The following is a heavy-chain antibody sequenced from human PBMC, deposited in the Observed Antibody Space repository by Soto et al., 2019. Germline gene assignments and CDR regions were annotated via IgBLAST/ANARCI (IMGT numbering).Heavy chain of an antibody. V-gene: IGHV3-9*01. J-gene: IGHJ4*02. CDR2: LSWNSGSI. Sequence: SCAASGFTFDDYAMHWVRQAPGKGLEWVSGLSWNSGSIGYADSVKGRFTMSRDNSKNTVYLQMNSLRAEDTAVYYCARLSDSSGYYALYWGQGTLVTVSS. D-gene: IGHD3-22*01. CDR1: GFTFDDYA. CDR3: ARLSDSSGYYALY.